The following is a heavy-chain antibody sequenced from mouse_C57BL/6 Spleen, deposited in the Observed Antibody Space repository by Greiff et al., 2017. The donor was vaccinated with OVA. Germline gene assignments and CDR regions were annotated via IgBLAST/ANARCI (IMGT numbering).Heavy chain of an antibody. V-gene: IGHV14-1*01. J-gene: IGHJ3*01. CDR3: TSGVPFAY. CDR1: GFNIKDYY. Sequence: EVQLQQSGAELVRPGASVKLSCTASGFNIKDYYMHWVKQRPEQGLEWIGRIDPEDGDTDYAPKFHGKATMTADTSSNPAYLQLSSLTSEDTAVYYCTSGVPFAYWGQGTLVTVSA. CDR2: IDPEDGDT.